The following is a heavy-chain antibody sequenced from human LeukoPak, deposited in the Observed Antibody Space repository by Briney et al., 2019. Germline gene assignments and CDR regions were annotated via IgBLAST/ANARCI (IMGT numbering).Heavy chain of an antibody. CDR3: ARQSGYIDY. CDR2: IYYSGST. CDR1: GGSISGSSYY. Sequence: SETLSLTCTVSGGSISGSSYYWGWIRQPPGKGLEWIGSIYYSGSTYYNPSLKSRVTISVDTSKNQFSLKLSSVTAADTAVYYCARQSGYIDYWGQGTLVTVSS. J-gene: IGHJ4*02. V-gene: IGHV4-39*01.